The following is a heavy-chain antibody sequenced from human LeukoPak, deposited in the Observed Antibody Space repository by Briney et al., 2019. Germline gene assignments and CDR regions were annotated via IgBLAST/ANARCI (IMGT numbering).Heavy chain of an antibody. CDR2: IYYSGST. Sequence: SETLSLTCTVSGGSISSSSYYWGWIRQPPGKGLEWIGSIYYSGSTYYNPSLKSRVTISVDTSKNQFSLKLSSVTAADTAVYYCARTGQVTDTMVRGSMLGYYFDYWGQGTLVTVSS. J-gene: IGHJ4*02. CDR3: ARTGQVTDTMVRGSMLGYYFDY. CDR1: GGSISSSSYY. D-gene: IGHD3-10*01. V-gene: IGHV4-39*07.